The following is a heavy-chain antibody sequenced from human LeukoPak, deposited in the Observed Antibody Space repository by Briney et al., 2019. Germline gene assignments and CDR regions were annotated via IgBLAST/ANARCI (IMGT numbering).Heavy chain of an antibody. D-gene: IGHD3-16*02. J-gene: IGHJ4*02. CDR3: ARVNYDYVWGSYRPFDY. Sequence: ASVKVPCKASGYTFTSYDINWVRQATGQGLEWMGWMNPNSGNTGYAQKFQGRVTITRNTSISTAYMELSSLRSEDTAVYYCARVNYDYVWGSYRPFDYWGQGTLVTVSS. CDR2: MNPNSGNT. V-gene: IGHV1-8*03. CDR1: GYTFTSYD.